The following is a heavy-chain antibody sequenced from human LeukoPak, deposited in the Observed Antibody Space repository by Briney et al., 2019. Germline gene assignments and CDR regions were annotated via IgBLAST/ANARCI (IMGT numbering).Heavy chain of an antibody. J-gene: IGHJ4*02. CDR3: ASYPRNIPTPPFDY. CDR1: GYTFTDYY. CDR2: INPNNGDT. V-gene: IGHV1-2*02. D-gene: IGHD2-21*01. Sequence: ASVKVSCKTSGYTFTDYYIHWVRQAPGQGLEWMGWINPNNGDTKYAQSFLGRVTMTRDTSTTTAYMELRSLRSDDTAVYFCASYPRNIPTPPFDYWGQGTLVTVSS.